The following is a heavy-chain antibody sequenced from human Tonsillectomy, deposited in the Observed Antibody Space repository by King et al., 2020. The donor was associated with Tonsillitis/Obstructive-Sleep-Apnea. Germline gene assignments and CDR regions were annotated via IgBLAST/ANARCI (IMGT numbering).Heavy chain of an antibody. CDR3: ARDSRSHYYDTSGYYTFEY. CDR2: ISAYNGDT. Sequence: QLVQSGAEVKKPGASVKVSCKASGYTFTTYGISWVRQAPGQGLEWMGWISAYNGDTNYAQKLQDRVTMTTDTSTSTAYMEVRSLISDDTAVYYCARDSRSHYYDTSGYYTFEYWGQGTLVTVSS. CDR1: GYTFTTYG. V-gene: IGHV1-18*01. J-gene: IGHJ4*02. D-gene: IGHD3-22*01.